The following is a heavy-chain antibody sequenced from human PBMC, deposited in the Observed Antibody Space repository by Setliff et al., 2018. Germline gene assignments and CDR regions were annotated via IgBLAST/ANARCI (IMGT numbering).Heavy chain of an antibody. V-gene: IGHV4-39*01. Sequence: SETLSLTCTVSDGSISSSSYYWGWIRQPPGKGLEWIGSIYYSGSTYYNPSLKSRVTISXDTSKNQFXXKXXTXXXXXTXVYYCARRGMSSSWFQGYFDYWGQGTLVTVSS. CDR2: IYYSGST. CDR1: DGSISSSSYY. J-gene: IGHJ4*02. CDR3: ARRGMSSSWFQGYFDY. D-gene: IGHD6-13*01.